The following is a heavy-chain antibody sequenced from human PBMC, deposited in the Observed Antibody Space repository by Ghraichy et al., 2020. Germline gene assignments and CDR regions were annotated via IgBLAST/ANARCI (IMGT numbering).Heavy chain of an antibody. CDR2: ISGTSGRT. Sequence: GESLNISCAASGFIFSYFPMSWVRQTPGKGLERVSTISGTSGRTDYADSVKGRFTISRDNSKNTLYLQMNSLRVEDTAIYYCAKDRTFPYDAFDIWGQGTMVTVSA. D-gene: IGHD1-1*01. V-gene: IGHV3-23*01. CDR3: AKDRTFPYDAFDI. CDR1: GFIFSYFP. J-gene: IGHJ3*02.